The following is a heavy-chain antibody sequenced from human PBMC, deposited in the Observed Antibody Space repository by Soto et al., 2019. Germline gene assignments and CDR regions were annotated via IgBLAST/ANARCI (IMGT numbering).Heavy chain of an antibody. CDR3: ARGLAAAGRPYFGY. V-gene: IGHV1-2*02. CDR1: GYTFTGNY. Sequence: ASVKVSCKASGYTFTGNYMHWVRQAPGQGLEWMGWINPNSGGTNYAQKFQGRVTMTRDTSISTAYMELSSLRSDDTAVYYCARGLAAAGRPYFGYWGQGTLVTVSS. CDR2: INPNSGGT. D-gene: IGHD6-13*01. J-gene: IGHJ4*02.